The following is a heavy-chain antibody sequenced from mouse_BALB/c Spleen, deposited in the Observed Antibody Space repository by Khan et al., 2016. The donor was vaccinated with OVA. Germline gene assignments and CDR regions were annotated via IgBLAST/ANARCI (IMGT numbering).Heavy chain of an antibody. D-gene: IGHD2-4*01. CDR3: ARKDYYDYDPFPY. V-gene: IGHV3-2*02. CDR2: ISYSGNT. Sequence: EVQLVESGPGLVKPSQSLSLTCTVTGYSITSEYAWNWIRQFPGNKLEWMGYISYSGNTRYNPSLKSRISITRDTSKHQFFLQLNSVTTEDTATYYCARKDYYDYDPFPYWGQGTLVTVSA. J-gene: IGHJ3*01. CDR1: GYSITSEYA.